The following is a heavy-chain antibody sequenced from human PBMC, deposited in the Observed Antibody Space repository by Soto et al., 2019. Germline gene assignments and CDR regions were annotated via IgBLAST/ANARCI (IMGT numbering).Heavy chain of an antibody. V-gene: IGHV4-39*01. CDR3: ATPSNEQWLLHSYYYGMDV. CDR2: IYYSGST. J-gene: IGHJ6*02. Sequence: SETLSLTCTVSGGSISSSSYYWGWIRQPPGKGLEWIGSIYYSGSTYYNPSLKSRVTISVDTSKNQFSLKLSSVTAADTAVYYCATPSNEQWLLHSYYYGMDVWGQGTTVTVSS. D-gene: IGHD6-19*01. CDR1: GGSISSSSYY.